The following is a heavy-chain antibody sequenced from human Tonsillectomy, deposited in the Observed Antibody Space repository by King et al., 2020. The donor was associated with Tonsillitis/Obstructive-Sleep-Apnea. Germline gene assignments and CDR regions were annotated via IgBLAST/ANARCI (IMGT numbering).Heavy chain of an antibody. Sequence: QLVQSGGGLVKPGGSLRLSCAASGFTFSNAWMSWVRQAPGKGLEWVGRIKSKTDGWTTEYAAPVKCRFTISRDDSKNTLYLQKTSLKTEDTAVYYCTTSYYDFWSGYTGYFDYWGQGTLVTVSS. CDR3: TTSYYDFWSGYTGYFDY. D-gene: IGHD3-3*01. V-gene: IGHV3-15*01. CDR1: GFTFSNAW. J-gene: IGHJ4*02. CDR2: IKSKTDGWTT.